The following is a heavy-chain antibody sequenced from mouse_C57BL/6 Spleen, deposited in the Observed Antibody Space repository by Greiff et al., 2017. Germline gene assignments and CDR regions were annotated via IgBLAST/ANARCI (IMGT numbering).Heavy chain of an antibody. CDR2: ISRGSSTI. CDR3: SSRAYFDY. J-gene: IGHJ2*02. D-gene: IGHD3-3*01. V-gene: IGHV5-17*01. CDR1: GFTFSDYG. Sequence: EVKLVESGGGLVKPGGSLKLSCAASGFTFSDYGMHWVRQAPEKGLEWVAYISRGSSTIYYADTVKGRFTISRDNAKNTLFLQMTSLRSEDTAMYYCSSRAYFDYWGQGTSLTVSS.